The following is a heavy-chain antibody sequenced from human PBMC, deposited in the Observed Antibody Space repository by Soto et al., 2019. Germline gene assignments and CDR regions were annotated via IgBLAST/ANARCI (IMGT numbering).Heavy chain of an antibody. CDR3: ARDFYGDYGFDS. V-gene: IGHV3-21*01. CDR1: GFTFSRYS. D-gene: IGHD4-17*01. J-gene: IGHJ4*02. Sequence: EVQLVESGGGLVKPGGCLRLSCAASGFTFSRYSMNWVRQAPGKGLEWVSFISSSGSDIYYADSVKGRFTISRDNAKNSLYRQLNSLRAEDTAVFYCARDFYGDYGFDSWGQGTLVTVYS. CDR2: ISSSGSDI.